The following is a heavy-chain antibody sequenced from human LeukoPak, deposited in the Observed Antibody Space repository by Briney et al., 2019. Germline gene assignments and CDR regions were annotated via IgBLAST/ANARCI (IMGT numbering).Heavy chain of an antibody. CDR3: AHRRRSSGSGNWFDP. CDR1: GFSLSTSGVG. CDR2: IYWDGDK. J-gene: IGHJ5*02. Sequence: GSTLVKPTQPLTLTCTFSGFSLSTSGVGVGWIRQPPPKALERLSLIYWDGDKRYSPSLESSLTITKDTSKNQVVLTMTNMDPVDTATYYCAHRRRSSGSGNWFDPWGQGTLVTVSS. D-gene: IGHD3-10*01. V-gene: IGHV2-5*02.